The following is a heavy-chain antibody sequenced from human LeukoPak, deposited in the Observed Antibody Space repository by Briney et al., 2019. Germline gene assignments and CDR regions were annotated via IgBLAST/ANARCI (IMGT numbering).Heavy chain of an antibody. CDR2: IGPTGFDR. J-gene: IGHJ4*02. CDR1: GLTFSTSG. D-gene: IGHD1-14*01. Sequence: GGSLRLSCTTSGLTFSTSGFNWVRQAPGKGLEWVASIGPTGFDRYHADSIKGRFTISRGNANNFLYLQMDSLRAEDTAVYYCATETNGRHYDYWGQGTLLTVSS. CDR3: ATETNGRHYDY. V-gene: IGHV3-21*06.